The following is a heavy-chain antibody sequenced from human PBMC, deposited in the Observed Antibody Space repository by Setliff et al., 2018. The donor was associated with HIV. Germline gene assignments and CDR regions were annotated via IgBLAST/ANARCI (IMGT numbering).Heavy chain of an antibody. CDR2: INPNSGGST. CDR3: ARGGARSHGATRVAGAFDI. CDR1: GYTFTGYY. Sequence: ASVKVSCKASGYTFTGYYMHWVRQAPGQGLQWMGWINPNSGGSTSYAQKFQGRVTMTRDTSTSTVYMELSSLRSEDTAVYYCARGGARSHGATRVAGAFDIWGQGAMVTVSS. J-gene: IGHJ3*02. D-gene: IGHD1-26*01. V-gene: IGHV1-46*01.